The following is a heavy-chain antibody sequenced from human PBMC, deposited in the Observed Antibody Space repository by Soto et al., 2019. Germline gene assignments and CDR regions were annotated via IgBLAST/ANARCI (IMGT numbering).Heavy chain of an antibody. J-gene: IGHJ4*02. CDR2: ISGSGGST. CDR3: ANKVADYGDYTFDY. CDR1: GFTFSSYA. D-gene: IGHD4-17*01. V-gene: IGHV3-23*01. Sequence: EVQLLESGGGLVQPGGYLRLSCAASGFTFSSYAMSWVRQAPGKGLEWVSAISGSGGSTYYADSVKGRFTISGDKSKNTLYLQMNSLRAEDTAVYYCANKVADYGDYTFDYWGQGTLVTVSS.